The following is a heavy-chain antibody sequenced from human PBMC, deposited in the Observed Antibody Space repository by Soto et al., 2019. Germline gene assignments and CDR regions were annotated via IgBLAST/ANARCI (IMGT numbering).Heavy chain of an antibody. CDR3: AKDLDSSDSESH. CDR2: ISGSGGSS. V-gene: IGHV3-23*01. D-gene: IGHD6-25*01. Sequence: GGSLRLSCVASGFTFSSYAMSWVRQAPGKGLEWVSTISGSGGSSYYADSVKGRFTISRDNSKNTLYVQMNSLRAEDTAVYFCAKDLDSSDSESHWGQGTLVTVSS. J-gene: IGHJ4*02. CDR1: GFTFSSYA.